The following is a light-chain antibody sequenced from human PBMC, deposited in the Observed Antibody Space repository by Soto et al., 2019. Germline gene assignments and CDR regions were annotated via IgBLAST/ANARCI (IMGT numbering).Light chain of an antibody. CDR1: QSVYST. CDR2: HAS. CDR3: QQYNKWPLT. V-gene: IGKV3-15*01. Sequence: EIVMTQSPATLSVSPGERATLSCRASQSVYSTLAWYQQKPGHAPSLLIYHASTRATGIPARFSGSGSGTEFTLTISSLQSEDFAVYYCQQYNKWPLTFGGGTKLEIK. J-gene: IGKJ4*01.